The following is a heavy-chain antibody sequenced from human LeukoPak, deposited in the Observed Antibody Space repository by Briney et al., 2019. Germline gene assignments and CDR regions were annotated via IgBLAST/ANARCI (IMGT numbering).Heavy chain of an antibody. V-gene: IGHV3-7*01. Sequence: GGSLRLSCAASGFTFSSYWMSWVRQAPGKGLEWVANIKQDGSEKYYVGSVKGRFTISRDNAKNSLYLQMNSLRAEDTAVYYCARDPPRYCSGGSCFGWFDPWGQGTLVTVSS. CDR3: ARDPPRYCSGGSCFGWFDP. CDR2: IKQDGSEK. J-gene: IGHJ5*02. D-gene: IGHD2-15*01. CDR1: GFTFSSYW.